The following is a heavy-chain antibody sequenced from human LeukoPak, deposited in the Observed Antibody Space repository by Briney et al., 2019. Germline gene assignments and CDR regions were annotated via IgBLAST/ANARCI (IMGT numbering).Heavy chain of an antibody. CDR1: GDSITIGAYY. Sequence: SETLSLTCSVSGDSITIGAYYWAWLRQPPGKGLEWIGSVYYSGSIKYNPSLKGRVSISRDMSKNQFSLNLNSVNATDTAVYYCARRDYAAWFDPWGQGTLVTVSS. V-gene: IGHV4-39*07. D-gene: IGHD4/OR15-4a*01. J-gene: IGHJ5*02. CDR2: VYYSGSI. CDR3: ARRDYAAWFDP.